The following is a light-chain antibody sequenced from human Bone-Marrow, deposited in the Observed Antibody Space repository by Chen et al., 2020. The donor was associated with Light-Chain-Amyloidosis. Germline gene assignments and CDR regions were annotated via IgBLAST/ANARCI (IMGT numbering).Light chain of an antibody. V-gene: IGKV1-NL1*01. CDR3: QQYYSSPPSLT. Sequence: DIEMTQSPSSLSASVGDRVTITCRASQGISNNLAWYRHKLGKAPKLLVYAVSRLESGVPSRFSGSGSGRDYTLTIDSLQPEDFATYYCQQYYSSPPSLTFGGGTKVEIK. CDR1: QGISNN. J-gene: IGKJ4*01. CDR2: AVS.